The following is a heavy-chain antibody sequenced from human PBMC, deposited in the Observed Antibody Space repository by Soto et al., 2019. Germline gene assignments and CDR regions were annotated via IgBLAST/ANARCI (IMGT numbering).Heavy chain of an antibody. V-gene: IGHV5-51*01. J-gene: IGHJ4*02. CDR3: ATRSPAFDY. CDR2: IYPDDSDT. Sequence: GESLKISCKHSGFNFPTFWIAWVRQMPGKGLEWMGTIYPDDSDTRYSPSFQGQVTISADKSIQTAYLQWGSLKASDSAMYYCATRSPAFDYWGQGTLVTVSS. CDR1: GFNFPTFW.